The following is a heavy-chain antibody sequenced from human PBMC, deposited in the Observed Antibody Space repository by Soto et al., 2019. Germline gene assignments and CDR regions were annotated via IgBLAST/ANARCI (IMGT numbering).Heavy chain of an antibody. CDR3: ARSGFYGSGILYFYGVDV. D-gene: IGHD3-10*01. Sequence: QVQLVESGGGEVQPGRSLRLSCAASGFTFSAYALHWVRQAPGTGLEWVATVSYGDSNKYYADSVKGRFTISRDNSKKTLFLQMNSLKVEDKAIYYRARSGFYGSGILYFYGVDVWGQGTTVTVSS. CDR1: GFTFSAYA. CDR2: VSYGDSNK. V-gene: IGHV3-30-3*01. J-gene: IGHJ6*02.